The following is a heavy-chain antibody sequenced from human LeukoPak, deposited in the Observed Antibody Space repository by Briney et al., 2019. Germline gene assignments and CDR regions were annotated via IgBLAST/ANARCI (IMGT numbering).Heavy chain of an antibody. D-gene: IGHD3/OR15-3a*01. CDR2: INHSGST. CDR3: ARASRTGLGIGSFAY. V-gene: IGHV4-34*01. Sequence: PSETLSLTCAVYGGSFSGYYWSWIRQPPGKGLEWIGEINHSGSTNYNPSLKSRATISVDTSKNQFSLKLSSVTAADTAVYYCARASRTGLGIGSFAYWGQGTLVTVSS. J-gene: IGHJ4*02. CDR1: GGSFSGYY.